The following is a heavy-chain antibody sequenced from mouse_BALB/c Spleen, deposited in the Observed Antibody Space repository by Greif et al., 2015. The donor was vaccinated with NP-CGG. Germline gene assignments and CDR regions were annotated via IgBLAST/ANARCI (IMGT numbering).Heavy chain of an antibody. J-gene: IGHJ2*01. D-gene: IGHD1-1*01. CDR1: GYSFTGYF. V-gene: IGHV1-20*02. CDR3: ARSNYYGSSYFDY. Sequence: EVQLQQSGPELVKPGASVKISRKASGYSFTGYFMNWVMQSHGKSLEWIGRINPYNGDTFYNQKFKGKATLTVDKSSSTAHMELRSLASEDSAVYYCARSNYYGSSYFDYWGQGTTLTVSS. CDR2: INPYNGDT.